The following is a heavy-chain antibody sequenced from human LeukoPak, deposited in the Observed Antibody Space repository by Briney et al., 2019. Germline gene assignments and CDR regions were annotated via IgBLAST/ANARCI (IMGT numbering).Heavy chain of an antibody. V-gene: IGHV3-74*01. J-gene: IGHJ4*02. CDR3: ARSQGPYDY. Sequence: GGSLRLSCAASGFTFSAYEMNWVRQAPGKGLVWVSRINGDGSSTSYADSVKGRFTISRDSAKNTLYLQLNSLRAEDTAIYYCARSQGPYDYWGQGTLVTVSS. CDR1: GFTFSAYE. CDR2: INGDGSST.